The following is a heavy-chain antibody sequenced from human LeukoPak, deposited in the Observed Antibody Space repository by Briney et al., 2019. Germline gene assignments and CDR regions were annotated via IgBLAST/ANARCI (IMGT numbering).Heavy chain of an antibody. D-gene: IGHD3-22*01. CDR1: GGSFSGYY. J-gene: IGHJ4*02. CDR2: INHSGST. Sequence: SGTLSLTCAVYGGSFSGYYWSWIRQPPGKGLEWIGEINHSGSTNYNPSLKSRVTISVDTSKNQFSLKLSSVTAADTAVYYCARVENVDYYDSSGHRVIDYWGQGTLVTVSS. V-gene: IGHV4-34*01. CDR3: ARVENVDYYDSSGHRVIDY.